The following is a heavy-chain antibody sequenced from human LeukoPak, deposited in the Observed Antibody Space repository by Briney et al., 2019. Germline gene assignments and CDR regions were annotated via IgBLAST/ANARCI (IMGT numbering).Heavy chain of an antibody. V-gene: IGHV1-2*02. Sequence: ASVKVSCKASGYTFTGYYMHWVRQAPGQGLEWMGWINPNSGGTNYAQKFQGRVTMTRDTSISTAYMELSRLRSDDTAVYYCARDGGDGYNWANAFDIWGQGTTVTVSS. CDR1: GYTFTGYY. CDR2: INPNSGGT. D-gene: IGHD5-24*01. J-gene: IGHJ3*02. CDR3: ARDGGDGYNWANAFDI.